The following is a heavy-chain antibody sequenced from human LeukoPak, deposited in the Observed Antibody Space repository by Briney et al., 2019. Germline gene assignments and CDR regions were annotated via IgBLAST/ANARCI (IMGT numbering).Heavy chain of an antibody. CDR1: GFTFDDYA. D-gene: IGHD1-26*01. CDR2: ISWNSGSI. V-gene: IGHV3-9*01. J-gene: IGHJ3*02. CDR3: AKVYSPSRIVGATHGAFDI. Sequence: GGSLRLSCAAPGFTFDDYAMHWVRQAPGKGLEWVSGISWNSGSIGYADSVKGRFTISRDNAKNSLYLQMNSLRAEDTALYYCAKVYSPSRIVGATHGAFDIWGQGTMVTVSS.